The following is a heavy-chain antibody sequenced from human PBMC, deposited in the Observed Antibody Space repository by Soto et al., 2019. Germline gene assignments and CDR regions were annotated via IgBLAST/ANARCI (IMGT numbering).Heavy chain of an antibody. J-gene: IGHJ5*02. V-gene: IGHV5-10-1*03. CDR2: IDPSDSYT. CDR1: GYSFTSYW. Sequence: EVQLVQSGAEVKKPGESLRISCKGSGYSFTSYWISWVRQMPGKGLEWMGRIDPSDSYTNYSPSFQGHVTISADKSISTAYLQWSSLKASDTAMYYCAMEVVVVAATRWFDPWGQGTLVTVSS. CDR3: AMEVVVVAATRWFDP. D-gene: IGHD2-15*01.